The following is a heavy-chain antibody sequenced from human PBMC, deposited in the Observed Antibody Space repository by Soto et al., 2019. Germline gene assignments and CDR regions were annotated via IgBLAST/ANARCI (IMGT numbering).Heavy chain of an antibody. CDR1: GGTISSWY. CDR2: IYYSGST. V-gene: IGHV4-59*08. J-gene: IGHJ4*02. Sequence: SETLSLTCAVSGGTISSWYWSWIRQPPGKGLEWIGYIYYSGSTNCNPSLKSRVTISVDTSKNQFSLKLSSVTAADTAVYYCARRYGSAIDYWGQGTLVTVSS. D-gene: IGHD1-26*01. CDR3: ARRYGSAIDY.